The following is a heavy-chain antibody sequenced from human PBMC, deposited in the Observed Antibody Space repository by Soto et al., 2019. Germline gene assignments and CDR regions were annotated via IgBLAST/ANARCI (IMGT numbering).Heavy chain of an antibody. Sequence: GWSLRLSCAASGFTFSSYAMSWVRRAPGKGLEWVSAISGSGGSTYYADSVKGRFTISRDNSKNTLYLQMNSLRAEDTAVYYCAKDEVSSVYYYSYMDVWGRGTTVTVSS. CDR2: ISGSGGST. CDR1: GFTFSSYA. J-gene: IGHJ6*03. CDR3: AKDEVSSVYYYSYMDV. D-gene: IGHD6-6*01. V-gene: IGHV3-23*01.